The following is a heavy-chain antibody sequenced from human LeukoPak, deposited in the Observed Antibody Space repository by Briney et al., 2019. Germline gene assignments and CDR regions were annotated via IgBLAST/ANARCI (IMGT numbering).Heavy chain of an antibody. D-gene: IGHD6-19*01. CDR2: IYYGGTT. CDR1: GGSISSDYS. CDR3: SSTRLGYSGGWH. Sequence: PSETLSLTCTVSGGSISSDYSWGWIRQPPGKGLDWIGNIYYGGTTYYNSSLKSRVTISVDTSKNQISLKLSSVTASDTSIYYCSSTRLGYSGGWHWGQGTLVTVSS. V-gene: IGHV4-39*01. J-gene: IGHJ4*02.